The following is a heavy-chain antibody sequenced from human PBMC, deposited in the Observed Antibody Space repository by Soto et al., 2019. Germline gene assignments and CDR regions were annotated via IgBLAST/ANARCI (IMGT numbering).Heavy chain of an antibody. J-gene: IGHJ3*02. CDR2: ISGSGGST. D-gene: IGHD3-16*01. V-gene: IGHV3-23*01. CDR1: GFTFSSYA. Sequence: GGSLRLSCAASGFTFSSYAMSWVRQAPGKGLEWVSAISGSGGSTYYADSVKGRFTISRDNSKNTLYLQMNSLRAEDTAVYYCAKIPTSYGPGDDAFDIWGQGTMVTVSS. CDR3: AKIPTSYGPGDDAFDI.